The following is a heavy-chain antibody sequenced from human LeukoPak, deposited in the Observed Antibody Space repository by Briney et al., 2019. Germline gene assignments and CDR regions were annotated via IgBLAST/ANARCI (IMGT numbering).Heavy chain of an antibody. J-gene: IGHJ4*02. D-gene: IGHD2-2*01. CDR3: ARAKGYCSSTSCSYFDY. CDR2: IYHSGST. Sequence: SQTLSLTCTVSGGSISSGGYYWSWIRQPPGKGLEWIGYIYHSGSTYYNPSLKSRVTISVDRSKNQFSLKLSSVTAADTAVYYCARAKGYCSSTSCSYFDYWGQGTLVTVSS. CDR1: GGSISSGGYY. V-gene: IGHV4-30-2*01.